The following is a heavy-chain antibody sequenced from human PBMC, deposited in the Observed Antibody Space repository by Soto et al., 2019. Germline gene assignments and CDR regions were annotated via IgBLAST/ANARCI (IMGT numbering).Heavy chain of an antibody. V-gene: IGHV3-21*01. J-gene: IGHJ4*02. CDR2: ISSSSSYI. D-gene: IGHD6-6*01. CDR3: ARGSSSSLDY. Sequence: EVQLVESGGGLVKPGGSLRLSCAASGFTFSSYSMNWVRQAPGKGLEWVSSISSSSSYIYYADSVKGRFTISRDNAKNSLYLQMNSLGAEDTAVDYCARGSSSSLDYWGQGTLVTVSS. CDR1: GFTFSSYS.